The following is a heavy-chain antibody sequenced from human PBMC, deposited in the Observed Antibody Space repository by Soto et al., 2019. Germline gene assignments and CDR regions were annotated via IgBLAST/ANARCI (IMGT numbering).Heavy chain of an antibody. D-gene: IGHD5-12*01. CDR2: IYYSGST. CDR1: GGSISSYY. V-gene: IGHV4-59*01. CDR3: ARGGGYAKIDY. J-gene: IGHJ4*02. Sequence: SETLSLTCTVSGGSISSYYWSWIRQPPGKGLEWIGYIYYSGSTNYNPSLKSRVTISVDTSRNQFSLKLSSVTAADTAVYYCARGGGYAKIDYWGQGTLVTVSS.